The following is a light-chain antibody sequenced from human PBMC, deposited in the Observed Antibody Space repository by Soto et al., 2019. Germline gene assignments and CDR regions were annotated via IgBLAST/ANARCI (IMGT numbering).Light chain of an antibody. J-gene: IGKJ1*01. CDR3: QQYYKWPQWT. V-gene: IGKV3-15*01. Sequence: EIVLTQSPATLSAYPGERANLSCRASESVLDYLAWFQQRPGQSPRLLIYGPATRATGIPGRFRGSGSGTEFTLTINSLQSEDFAVYYCQQYYKWPQWTIGQGTK. CDR1: ESVLDY. CDR2: GPA.